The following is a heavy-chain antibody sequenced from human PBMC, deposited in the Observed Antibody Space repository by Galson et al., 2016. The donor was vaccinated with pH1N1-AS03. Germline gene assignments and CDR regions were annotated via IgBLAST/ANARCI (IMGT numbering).Heavy chain of an antibody. V-gene: IGHV3-23*01. D-gene: IGHD1-26*01. CDR1: GFSFNTFA. J-gene: IGHJ4*02. CDR2: ISASGDDT. Sequence: SLRLSCAASGFSFNTFAMSWVRQAQGKGLEWVSSISASGDDTYYADSVKGRFTISRDNSRNTLYLQMNSLRAEDAAVYYCARRSPWESYYFDYWGQGTLVTVSS. CDR3: ARRSPWESYYFDY.